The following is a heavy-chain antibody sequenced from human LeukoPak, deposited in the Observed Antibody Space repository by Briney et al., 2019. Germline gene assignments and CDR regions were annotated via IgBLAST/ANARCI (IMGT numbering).Heavy chain of an antibody. V-gene: IGHV4-31*03. CDR3: ARDTYDDILTCYYSSPPGPYGMDV. CDR1: GGSISSGGYY. D-gene: IGHD3-9*01. Sequence: SQTLSLTCTVPGGSISSGGYYWSWIRQHPGKGLGWIGYMYYSGSNYYNPTLKSRVTISVDTSKNQCSLKLSSVTAADTAVYYCARDTYDDILTCYYSSPPGPYGMDVWGKGTTVTVSS. J-gene: IGHJ6*04. CDR2: MYYSGSN.